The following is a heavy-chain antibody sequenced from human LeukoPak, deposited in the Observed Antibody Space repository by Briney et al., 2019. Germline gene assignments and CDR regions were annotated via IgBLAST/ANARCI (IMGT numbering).Heavy chain of an antibody. CDR3: AKGGGYSGHDQYAIDY. J-gene: IGHJ4*02. Sequence: GGSLRLSCAASGFTFDDYAMHWVRQAPGKGLEWVSGISWNSGSIDYADSVKGRFTISRDNAKNSLYLQMNSLRAEDMALYYCAKGGGYSGHDQYAIDYWGQGTLVTVSS. CDR1: GFTFDDYA. CDR2: ISWNSGSI. V-gene: IGHV3-9*03. D-gene: IGHD5-12*01.